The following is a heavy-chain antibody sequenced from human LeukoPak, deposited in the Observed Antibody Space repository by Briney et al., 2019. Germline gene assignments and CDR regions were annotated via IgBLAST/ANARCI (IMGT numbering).Heavy chain of an antibody. CDR1: GYTFTSYG. J-gene: IGHJ6*03. V-gene: IGHV1-18*01. CDR2: ISAYNGNT. Sequence: GASVKVSCKASGYTFTSYGISWVRQAPGQGLEWMGWISAYNGNTNYAQKLQGRVTMTTDTSTSTAYMEPRSLRSEDTAVYYCARAGLGGYCSSTSCRPSYYYYYYMDVWGKGTTVTVSS. D-gene: IGHD2-2*01. CDR3: ARAGLGGYCSSTSCRPSYYYYYYMDV.